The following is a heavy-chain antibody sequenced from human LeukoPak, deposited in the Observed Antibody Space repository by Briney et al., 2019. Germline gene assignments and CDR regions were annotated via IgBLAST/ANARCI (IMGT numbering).Heavy chain of an antibody. J-gene: IGHJ5*02. CDR3: AKDSGYDLDYWFDP. D-gene: IGHD5-12*01. V-gene: IGHV4-61*02. CDR2: IYTSGST. Sequence: SETLSLTCTVSGGSISSNSYYWSWIRQPAGKGLEWIGRIYTSGSTNYNPSVKSRVTISVDTSKNQFSLKLSSVTAADTAVYYCAKDSGYDLDYWFDPWGQGTLVTVSS. CDR1: GGSISSNSYY.